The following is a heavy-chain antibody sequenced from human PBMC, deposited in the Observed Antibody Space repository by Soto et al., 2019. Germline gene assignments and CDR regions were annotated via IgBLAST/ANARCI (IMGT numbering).Heavy chain of an antibody. J-gene: IGHJ4*02. CDR2: IRFDGSEK. CDR1: GFTFNTYW. D-gene: IGHD3-10*01. Sequence: EVQLVESGGGLVQPGGSLRLSCAASGFTFNTYWMNWVRQAPGKGLEWVANIRFDGSEKYYVDSVKGRFSVSRDNSKDSLYLQMAGLRAEGTAVYYGCRAGGSASCPLFFYSWGQGALVTVSS. V-gene: IGHV3-7*01. CDR3: CRAGGSASCPLFFYS.